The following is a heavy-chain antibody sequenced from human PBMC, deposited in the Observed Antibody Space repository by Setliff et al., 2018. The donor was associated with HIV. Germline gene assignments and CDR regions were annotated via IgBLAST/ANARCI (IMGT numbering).Heavy chain of an antibody. CDR3: ERGALGRYSSSWEEYFQH. CDR2: TYYRSKWYN. CDR1: GDSVSSNSAA. D-gene: IGHD6-13*01. V-gene: IGHV6-1*01. Sequence: SQTLSLTCVISGDSVSSNSAAWNWSRQSPSRGLEWLGRTYYRSKWYNDYAVSVKSRITINPDTSKNQFSLQLNSVTPEDTAVYYCERGALGRYSSSWEEYFQHGGQGTLVTVSS. J-gene: IGHJ1*01.